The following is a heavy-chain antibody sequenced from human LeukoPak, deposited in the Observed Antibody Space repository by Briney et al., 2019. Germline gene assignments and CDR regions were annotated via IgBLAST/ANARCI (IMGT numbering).Heavy chain of an antibody. CDR1: GFTFSGYW. V-gene: IGHV3-74*01. J-gene: IGHJ5*02. CDR2: INPDGGIT. Sequence: GGSLRLSCAVSGFTFSGYWMHWVRQAPGKGLEWVSRINPDGGITNYADSVKGRFTISRVNAENTVHLQMNSLRGDETAVYYCVRGAVGTGVWFDPWGQGTLVTVSS. CDR3: VRGAVGTGVWFDP. D-gene: IGHD1-26*01.